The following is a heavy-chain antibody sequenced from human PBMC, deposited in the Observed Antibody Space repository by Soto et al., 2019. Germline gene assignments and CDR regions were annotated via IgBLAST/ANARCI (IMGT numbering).Heavy chain of an antibody. CDR3: ARYSSSSLTYYYYGMDV. Sequence: QVQLVQSGAEVKKPGASVKVSCKASGYTFTSYGISWVRQAPGQGLEWMGWISAYNGNTNYAQKLQGRVTMPTDTSTSTAYMELRSLRSDDTAVYYCARYSSSSLTYYYYGMDVWGQGTTVTVSS. J-gene: IGHJ6*02. CDR2: ISAYNGNT. V-gene: IGHV1-18*04. D-gene: IGHD6-6*01. CDR1: GYTFTSYG.